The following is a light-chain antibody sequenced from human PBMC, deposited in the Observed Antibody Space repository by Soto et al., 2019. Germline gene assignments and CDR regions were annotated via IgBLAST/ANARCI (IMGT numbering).Light chain of an antibody. CDR3: SSFTTSSTRV. Sequence: QSVLTQPASVSGSPGQSIAISCTGSSSDVGIYNYVSWYQQHPGKVPELIIYEVTNRPSGVSNRFSGSKSGNTASLTISGLQAEDEADYYCSSFTTSSTRVFGTGTKVTV. CDR2: EVT. V-gene: IGLV2-14*01. J-gene: IGLJ1*01. CDR1: SSDVGIYNY.